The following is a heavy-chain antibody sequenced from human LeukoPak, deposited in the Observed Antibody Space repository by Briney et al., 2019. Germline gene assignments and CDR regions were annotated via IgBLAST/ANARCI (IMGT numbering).Heavy chain of an antibody. CDR1: GFTFSSYS. CDR2: ISSSSSTI. D-gene: IGHD3-10*01. J-gene: IGHJ6*03. Sequence: GGSLRLSCAASGFTFSSYSMNWVRQAPGKGPEWVSYISSSSSTIYYADSVKGRFTISRDNAKNSLYLQMNSLRAEDTAVYYCARDCLTMVRGVVVTSYYYYMDVWGKGTTVTVSS. CDR3: ARDCLTMVRGVVVTSYYYYMDV. V-gene: IGHV3-48*01.